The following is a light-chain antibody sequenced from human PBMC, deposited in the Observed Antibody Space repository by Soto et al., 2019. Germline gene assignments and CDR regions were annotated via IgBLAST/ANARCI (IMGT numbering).Light chain of an antibody. CDR3: SSYTSSSTLVV. V-gene: IGLV2-14*01. CDR1: SRDVGGYNY. CDR2: GVS. J-gene: IGLJ2*01. Sequence: QSALTQPASVSGSPGQSITISCTGTSRDVGGYNYVAWYQQHPGKAPKLMIYGVSNRPSGVSNRFSGSKSGNTASLTISGLQAEVEADYYCSSYTSSSTLVVFGGGTQLTV.